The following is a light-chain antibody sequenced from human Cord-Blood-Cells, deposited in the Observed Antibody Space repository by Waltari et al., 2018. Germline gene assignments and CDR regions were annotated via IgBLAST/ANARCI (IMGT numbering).Light chain of an antibody. Sequence: EIVLTQSPATLSLSPGERATLSCRASQSVSSYLAWYQQKPGQAPRLRIYDASNRATGIPARFGGSGSVTDFTPTISSLEPEDFAVYYCQQRSNWPLTFGGWTKVEIK. V-gene: IGKV3-11*01. J-gene: IGKJ4*01. CDR2: DAS. CDR3: QQRSNWPLT. CDR1: QSVSSY.